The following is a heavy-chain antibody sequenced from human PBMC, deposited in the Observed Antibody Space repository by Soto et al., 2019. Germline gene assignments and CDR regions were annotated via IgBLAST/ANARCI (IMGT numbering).Heavy chain of an antibody. CDR1: GGSVSSGSYY. V-gene: IGHV4-61*01. J-gene: IGHJ1*01. CDR3: ARDLIGNCYESSGAAEYFRH. Sequence: QVQLQESGPGLVKPSETLSLTCTVSGGSVSSGSYYCSWIRQPPGNGLEWIGYIYYSGSTNYNPSLKSRVTIAVDTFKNQFPRKLSSVTAACTAVYCCARDLIGNCYESSGAAEYFRHWGQGSLVAVSS. D-gene: IGHD3-22*01. CDR2: IYYSGST.